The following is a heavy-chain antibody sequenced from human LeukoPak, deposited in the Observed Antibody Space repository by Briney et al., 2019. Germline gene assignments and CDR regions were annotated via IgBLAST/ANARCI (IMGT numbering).Heavy chain of an antibody. J-gene: IGHJ3*02. CDR3: ARELPGNAFDI. V-gene: IGHV1-2*02. Sequence: ASVKVSCKASGYTFTDYYMHWVRQAPGQGLEWMGWINPNSGGTNYAQKFQGRVTMTRDTSISTVYMELSRLRSDDTAVYYCARELPGNAFDIWGQGTMVTVSS. D-gene: IGHD3-10*01. CDR1: GYTFTDYY. CDR2: INPNSGGT.